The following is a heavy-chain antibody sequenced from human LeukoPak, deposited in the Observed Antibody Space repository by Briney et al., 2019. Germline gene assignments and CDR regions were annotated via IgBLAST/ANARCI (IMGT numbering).Heavy chain of an antibody. CDR2: INPSGSST. D-gene: IGHD3-22*01. V-gene: IGHV1-46*01. CDR3: ARDWYHSDSGGYYYFFDY. J-gene: IGHJ4*02. Sequence: ASVKVSCKASGYTFTSYYMHWVRQAPGQGLEWMGIINPSGSSTSYAQKFQGRVTMTRDTSTSTVYMELSSLRSEDTAVYYCARDWYHSDSGGYYYFFDYWGQGILVTVSS. CDR1: GYTFTSYY.